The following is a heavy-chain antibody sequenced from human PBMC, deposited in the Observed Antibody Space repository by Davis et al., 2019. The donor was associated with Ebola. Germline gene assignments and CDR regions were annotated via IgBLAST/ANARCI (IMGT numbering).Heavy chain of an antibody. CDR1: GDSVSSGG. V-gene: IGHV6-1*01. CDR3: ARGWLRGGMDA. J-gene: IGHJ6*04. D-gene: IGHD5-18*01. Sequence: SQTLSLTCAISGDSVSSGGWNWIRQSPSRGLEWLGRTYYSSKWYHDYAVSLKSRITINPDTSKNQFSLQLNSVTPEDTALYYCARGWLRGGMDAWGEGTTVTVSS. CDR2: TYYSSKWYH.